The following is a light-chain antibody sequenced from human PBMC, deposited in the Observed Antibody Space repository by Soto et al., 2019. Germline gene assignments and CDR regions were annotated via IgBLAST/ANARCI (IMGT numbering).Light chain of an antibody. CDR3: QQYYTTLALT. CDR2: WAS. CDR1: QSFLYSSNNKNY. V-gene: IGKV4-1*01. J-gene: IGKJ4*01. Sequence: DIVMTQSPDSLAVSLGERATVNCKSSQSFLYSSNNKNYLAWYQQKPGQPPKLLIYWASTRESGVPDRFSGSGSGTDFTLTISSLQAEDVAVYYCQQYYTTLALTFGGGTKVDIK.